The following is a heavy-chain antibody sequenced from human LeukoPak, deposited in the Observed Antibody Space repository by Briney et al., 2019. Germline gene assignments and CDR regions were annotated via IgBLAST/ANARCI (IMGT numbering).Heavy chain of an antibody. D-gene: IGHD4-17*01. CDR1: GFIFGDYA. J-gene: IGHJ4*02. CDR3: TRGGGHPVTTCQYDF. CDR2: IRSRAYSGTT. V-gene: IGHV3-49*04. Sequence: GGSLRLSCTASGFIFGDYAMSWVRQAPGKGLEWVGFIRSRAYSGTTEYAASVKGRFVISRDDSKSIAYLEMNSLKVEDTAVYYCTRGGGHPVTTCQYDFWGQGTLVTVSS.